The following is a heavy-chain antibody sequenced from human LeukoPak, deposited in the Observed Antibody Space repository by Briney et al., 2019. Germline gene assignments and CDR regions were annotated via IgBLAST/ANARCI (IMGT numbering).Heavy chain of an antibody. J-gene: IGHJ4*02. CDR2: INHSGST. CDR3: ARAPGAAID. Sequence: SETLSLTCSVSGSSMRSGGYYWLWIRQPPGKGLEWIGEINHSGSTNYNPSLKSRVSISVDTSKNQFSLKLNSVTAADTAVYYCARAPGAAIDWGQGTLVTVSS. V-gene: IGHV4-34*01. CDR1: GSSMRSGGYY. D-gene: IGHD2-2*01.